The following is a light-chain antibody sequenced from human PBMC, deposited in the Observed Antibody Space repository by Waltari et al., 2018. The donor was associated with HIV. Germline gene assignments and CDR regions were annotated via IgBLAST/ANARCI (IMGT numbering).Light chain of an antibody. V-gene: IGLV3-10*01. CDR2: EGS. CDR1: ALPYSY. J-gene: IGLJ2*01. CDR3: FSTNSGGNQGL. Sequence: SHELTQPPSVSVSPGQAARITCSGAALPYSYVYWYQQKSGQAPVLVIHEGSRRPSGIPERISGSTTGTMATLTISGAQVEDEADYYCFSTNSGGNQGLFGGGTKLIVL.